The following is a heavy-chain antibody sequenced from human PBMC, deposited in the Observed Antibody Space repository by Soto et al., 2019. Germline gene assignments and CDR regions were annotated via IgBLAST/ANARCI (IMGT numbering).Heavy chain of an antibody. CDR2: IIPIFRTP. J-gene: IGHJ6*02. Sequence: QVQLVQSGAEVKKPGSSVKVSCKASGGTFSNSAISWVRQAPGQGLEWMGGIIPIFRTPDYAQKFQGRVTITADAPXXXAXXELSSLRSEDTAVYYCARDKDRLPVGGNYYYAMDVWGQGTTVTVSS. V-gene: IGHV1-69*12. CDR3: ARDKDRLPVGGNYYYAMDV. D-gene: IGHD6-25*01. CDR1: GGTFSNSA.